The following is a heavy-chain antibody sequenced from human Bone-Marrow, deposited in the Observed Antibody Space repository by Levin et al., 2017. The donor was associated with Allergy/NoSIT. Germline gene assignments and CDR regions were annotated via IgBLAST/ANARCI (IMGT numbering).Heavy chain of an antibody. D-gene: IGHD3-10*01. CDR3: ARDGRVYGSGSYGYYYYMDV. Sequence: GESLKISCAASGFTFSSYAMHWVRQAPGKGLEWVAVISYDGSNKYYADSVKGRFTISRDNSKNTLYLQMNSLRAEDTAVYYCARDGRVYGSGSYGYYYYMDVWGKGTTVTVSS. J-gene: IGHJ6*03. CDR1: GFTFSSYA. CDR2: ISYDGSNK. V-gene: IGHV3-30-3*01.